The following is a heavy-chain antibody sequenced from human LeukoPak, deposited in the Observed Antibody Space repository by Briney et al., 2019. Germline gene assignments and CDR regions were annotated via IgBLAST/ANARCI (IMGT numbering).Heavy chain of an antibody. D-gene: IGHD3-16*01. J-gene: IGHJ4*02. Sequence: GESLKISCKASGYSFTSYWIAWVRQMPGKGLEWIGIIYPGDSNTKYSPSFQGQVTMSADKSISTAYLQWSSLKASHTAIYYCARHNCYDSWGQGTLVTVSS. V-gene: IGHV5-51*01. CDR3: ARHNCYDS. CDR2: IYPGDSNT. CDR1: GYSFTSYW.